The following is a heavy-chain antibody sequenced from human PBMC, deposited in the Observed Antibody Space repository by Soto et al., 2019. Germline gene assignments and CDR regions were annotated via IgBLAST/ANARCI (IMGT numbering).Heavy chain of an antibody. CDR2: IIPIFGTA. V-gene: IGHV1-69*13. J-gene: IGHJ4*02. CDR1: AGTFSSYA. CDR3: AWSIVVVTALDY. D-gene: IGHD2-21*02. Sequence: ASVKVSCKASAGTFSSYAISWVRQAPGQGLEWVGGIIPIFGTANYAQKFQGRVTITADESTSTAYMELSSLRSEDTAVYYCAWSIVVVTALDYWGQGSLVTVSS.